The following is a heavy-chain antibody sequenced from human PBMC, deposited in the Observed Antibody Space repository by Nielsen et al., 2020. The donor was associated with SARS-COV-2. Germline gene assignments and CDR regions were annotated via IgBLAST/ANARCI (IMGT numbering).Heavy chain of an antibody. J-gene: IGHJ6*03. D-gene: IGHD2-15*01. CDR3: ARERGYCSGRGCYSARNYYYYMDV. Sequence: ASVKVSCKASGYTFTSYYMHWVRQAPGQGLEWMGIINPSGGSTSYAQKFQGRVTMTRDTSTSTVYMELSSLRSEDTAVYYCARERGYCSGRGCYSARNYYYYMDVWGKGTTVTVSS. CDR2: INPSGGST. CDR1: GYTFTSYY. V-gene: IGHV1-46*01.